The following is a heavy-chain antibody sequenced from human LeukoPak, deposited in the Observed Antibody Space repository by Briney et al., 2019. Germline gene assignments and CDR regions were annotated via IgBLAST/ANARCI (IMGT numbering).Heavy chain of an antibody. D-gene: IGHD2-15*01. Sequence: SETLSLTCAVYGGSFSGYYWSWIRQPPGKGLEWIGSIYYSGSTYYNPSLKSRVTISVDTSKNQFSLKLSSVTAADTAVYYCARARDIVVVVAVGWFDPWGQGTLVTVSS. V-gene: IGHV4-34*01. J-gene: IGHJ5*02. CDR1: GGSFSGYY. CDR3: ARARDIVVVVAVGWFDP. CDR2: IYYSGST.